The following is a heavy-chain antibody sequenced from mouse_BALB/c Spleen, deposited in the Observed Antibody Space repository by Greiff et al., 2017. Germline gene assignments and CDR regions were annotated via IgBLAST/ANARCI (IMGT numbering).Heavy chain of an antibody. CDR2: IDPANGNT. CDR3: ARSSTRYYFDY. CDR1: GFNIKDTY. D-gene: IGHD1-3*01. V-gene: IGHV14-3*02. J-gene: IGHJ2*01. Sequence: EVQLQESGAELVKPGASVKLSCTASGFNIKDTYMHWVKQRPEQGLEWIGRIDPANGNTKYDPKFQGKATITADTSSNTAYLQISSLTSEDTAVYYCARSSTRYYFDYWGQGTTLTVSS.